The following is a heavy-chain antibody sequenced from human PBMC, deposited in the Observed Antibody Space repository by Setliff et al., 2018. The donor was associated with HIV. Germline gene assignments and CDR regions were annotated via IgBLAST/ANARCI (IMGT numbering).Heavy chain of an antibody. Sequence: ASVKVSCKVSGYTLTELSRHWVRQAPGKGLEWMGGFDPEDGETIYAQKFQGRVTMTEDTSTDTAYMELSSLRSEDTAVYYCARRGMGQFLEWFPPPRYYGMDVWGQGTTVTVSS. CDR2: FDPEDGET. CDR3: ARRGMGQFLEWFPPPRYYGMDV. J-gene: IGHJ6*02. CDR1: GYTLTELS. V-gene: IGHV1-24*01. D-gene: IGHD3-3*01.